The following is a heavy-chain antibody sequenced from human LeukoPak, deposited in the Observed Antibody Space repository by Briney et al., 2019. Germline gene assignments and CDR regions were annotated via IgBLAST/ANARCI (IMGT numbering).Heavy chain of an antibody. J-gene: IGHJ4*02. CDR3: ASRGGGYFDY. CDR2: IYYSGST. V-gene: IGHV4-39*01. CDR1: GGSISSSSYY. Sequence: SETLSLTCTASGGSISSSSYYWGWIRQPPGKGLEWIGSIYYSGSTYYNPSLKSRVTISVDTSKNQFSLKLSSVTAADTAVYYCASRGGGYFDYWGQGTLVTVSS. D-gene: IGHD3-10*01.